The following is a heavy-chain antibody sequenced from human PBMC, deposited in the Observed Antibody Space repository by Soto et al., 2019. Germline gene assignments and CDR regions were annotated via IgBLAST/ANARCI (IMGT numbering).Heavy chain of an antibody. CDR2: INHSGST. CDR1: GGSFSGYY. CDR3: ARGAISSSSTRRWFDP. D-gene: IGHD6-6*01. V-gene: IGHV4-34*01. J-gene: IGHJ5*02. Sequence: TSETLSLTCAVYGGSFSGYYWSWIRQPPGKGLEWIGEINHSGSTNYNPSLKSRVTISVDTSKNQFSLKLSSVTAADTAVYYCARGAISSSSTRRWFDPWGQGTLVTSPQ.